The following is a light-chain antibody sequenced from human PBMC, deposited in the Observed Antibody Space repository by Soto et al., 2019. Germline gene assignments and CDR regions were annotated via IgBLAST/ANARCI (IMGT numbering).Light chain of an antibody. CDR3: QQYGSSPRT. J-gene: IGKJ1*01. CDR1: QSVSSNY. V-gene: IGKV3-20*01. CDR2: AAS. Sequence: IIMTQSPGTLSLSPGERATLPCRAGQSVSSNYLAWYQQKPGQAPRLLIYAASSRATGIPDRFSGSGSGTDFTLTISRLEPEDFAVYYCQQYGSSPRTFGQGTKVDIK.